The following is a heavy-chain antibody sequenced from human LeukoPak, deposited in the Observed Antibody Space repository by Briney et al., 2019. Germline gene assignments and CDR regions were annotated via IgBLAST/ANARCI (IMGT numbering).Heavy chain of an antibody. J-gene: IGHJ3*02. V-gene: IGHV1-69*05. CDR3: ARVDVVVKRAFDT. D-gene: IGHD3-22*01. Sequence: SVKVSCKASVGTFSSYAISWVRQAPGQGLEWMGGTIPIFGTANYAQKFQGRVTITTDESTSIAYMELSSLRSEDTAVYYCARVDVVVKRAFDTWGQGTMVTVSS. CDR1: VGTFSSYA. CDR2: TIPIFGTA.